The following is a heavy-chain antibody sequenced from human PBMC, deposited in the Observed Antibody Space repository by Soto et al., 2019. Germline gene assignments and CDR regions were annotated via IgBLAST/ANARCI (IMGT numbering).Heavy chain of an antibody. CDR2: IKSKTDGRTT. V-gene: IGHV3-15*07. Sequence: GGSLRLSCAASGFTFSNAWMNWVRQAPGKGLEWVGRIKSKTDGRTTDYAAPVKGRFTISRDDSKNKLYLQMNSLKTEDTAVYYCTTEMYDFWSGYYGGAFDYWGQGTLVTVSS. D-gene: IGHD3-3*01. J-gene: IGHJ4*02. CDR3: TTEMYDFWSGYYGGAFDY. CDR1: GFTFSNAW.